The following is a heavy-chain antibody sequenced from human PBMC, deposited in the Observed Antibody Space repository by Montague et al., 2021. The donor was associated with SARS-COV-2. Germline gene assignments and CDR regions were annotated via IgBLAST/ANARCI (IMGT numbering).Heavy chain of an antibody. CDR2: VYFTGST. Sequence: SETLSLTCSVSGGYINDYYWSRIRQSPGKRLEWIGYVYFTGSTDYYPSLKSRVTISVDTSKNQFSLQLASATAADTAVYYCARHRGFGDLWALDYWGQGTLVTVSS. J-gene: IGHJ4*02. V-gene: IGHV4-59*08. D-gene: IGHD3-10*01. CDR1: GGYINDYY. CDR3: ARHRGFGDLWALDY.